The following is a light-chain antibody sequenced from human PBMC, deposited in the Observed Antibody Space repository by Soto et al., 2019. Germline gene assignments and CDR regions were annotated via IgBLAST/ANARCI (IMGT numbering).Light chain of an antibody. J-gene: IGLJ1*01. CDR2: DNN. V-gene: IGLV1-51*01. Sequence: QSVLTQPPSVSVAPGQKVTISCSGSSSNIGNNYVSWYQQLPGTAPKLLIYDNNKPPSGIPDRFSGSKSGTSATLGITGLQTGDEADYYCGTWDSSLSAGVFGTGTKLTVL. CDR1: SSNIGNNY. CDR3: GTWDSSLSAGV.